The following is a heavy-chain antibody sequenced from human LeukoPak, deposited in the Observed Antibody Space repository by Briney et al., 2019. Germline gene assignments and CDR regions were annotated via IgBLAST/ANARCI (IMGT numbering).Heavy chain of an antibody. V-gene: IGHV4-59*01. Sequence: PSETLSLTCTVSGRSISSAYGSWIRQPPGKGPEWIGYISYSGSTNYNPSIKSRLTISVDTTKNQFSLRLSSVTAADTAVYYCARGPYGSGSYYWGQGTLVTVSS. CDR2: ISYSGST. D-gene: IGHD3-10*01. J-gene: IGHJ4*02. CDR3: ARGPYGSGSYY. CDR1: GRSISSAY.